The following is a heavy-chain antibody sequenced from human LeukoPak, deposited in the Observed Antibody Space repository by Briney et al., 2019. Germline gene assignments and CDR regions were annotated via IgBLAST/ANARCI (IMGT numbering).Heavy chain of an antibody. D-gene: IGHD6-6*01. Sequence: GSLRLSCAVSGFTFSSYGMHWVRQAPGKGLEWVAVIWYDGSNKYYADSVKGRFIISRDNSKNTLYLQMNSLRAEDTAVYYCARDHIPSSSGWFDPWGQGTLVTVSS. CDR3: ARDHIPSSSGWFDP. CDR2: IWYDGSNK. V-gene: IGHV3-33*01. J-gene: IGHJ5*02. CDR1: GFTFSSYG.